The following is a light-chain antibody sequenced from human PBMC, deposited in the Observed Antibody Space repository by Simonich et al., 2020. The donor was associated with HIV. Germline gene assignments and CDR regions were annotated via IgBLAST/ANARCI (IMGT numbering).Light chain of an antibody. J-gene: IGKJ4*01. CDR3: QQYNNWPLT. Sequence: EIVMTQSPGTLSLSPGERATLSCRASQSVSSSYLAWYQQKPGLAPRLLIYDASSRATGIPARFSGSGSGTEFALTISSLQSEDFAVYYCQQYNNWPLTFGGGTKVEIK. V-gene: IGKV3D-15*01. CDR1: QSVSSSY. CDR2: DAS.